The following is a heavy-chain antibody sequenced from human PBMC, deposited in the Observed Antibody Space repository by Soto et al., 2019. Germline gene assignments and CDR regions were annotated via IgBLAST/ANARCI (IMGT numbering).Heavy chain of an antibody. V-gene: IGHV3-33*01. Sequence: QVQLVESVGGVVQPGRSLRLSCAASGFTFNSYGMHWVRQAPGKGLEWVAVIWFDGRNEYYADSVKGRFTISRDNSKNTLYLQMNSLRGDDTAVYYCARAFRGGDYSWNYYYYGMDVWGQGTTVTVSS. J-gene: IGHJ6*02. CDR1: GFTFNSYG. CDR3: ARAFRGGDYSWNYYYYGMDV. CDR2: IWFDGRNE. D-gene: IGHD2-15*01.